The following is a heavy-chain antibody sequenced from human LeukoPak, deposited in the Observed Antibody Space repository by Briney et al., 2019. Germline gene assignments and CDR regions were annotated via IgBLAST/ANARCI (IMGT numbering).Heavy chain of an antibody. Sequence: ASVKVSCKASGYTFTGYYMHWVRQAPGQGLEWMGWINPNSGGTNYAQKFQGRVTMTRDTSISTAYMELSRLRSDDTAVYYCAREGYDILTGYPEPDYWGQGTLVTVSS. CDR1: GYTFTGYY. D-gene: IGHD3-9*01. CDR3: AREGYDILTGYPEPDY. V-gene: IGHV1-2*02. J-gene: IGHJ4*02. CDR2: INPNSGGT.